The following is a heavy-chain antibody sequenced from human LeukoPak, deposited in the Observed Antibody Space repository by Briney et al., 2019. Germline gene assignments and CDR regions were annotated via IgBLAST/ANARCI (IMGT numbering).Heavy chain of an antibody. J-gene: IGHJ4*02. D-gene: IGHD3-10*01. CDR2: IRYDGSNK. CDR1: GFTFSSYG. Sequence: GGSLSLSYAAAGFTFSSYGMHWVRPAPGKGLEWVAFIRYDGSNKYYPDSVKGRFTISRDNSKNTLYLQMNSLRAEDTAVYYCAKGGLLWFGELLYWGQGTLVTVSS. V-gene: IGHV3-30*02. CDR3: AKGGLLWFGELLY.